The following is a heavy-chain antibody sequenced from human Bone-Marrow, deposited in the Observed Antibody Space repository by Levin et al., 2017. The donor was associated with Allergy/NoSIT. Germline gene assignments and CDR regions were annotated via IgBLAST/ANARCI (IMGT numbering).Heavy chain of an antibody. D-gene: IGHD6-13*01. J-gene: IGHJ4*02. V-gene: IGHV4-59*08. CDR3: ARHTKQQRGYYFDY. CDR2: IYYSGST. Sequence: PSETLSLTCTVSGGSISSYYWSWIRQPPGKGLEWIGYIYYSGSTNYNPSLKSRVTISVDTSKNQFSLKLSSVTAADTAVYYCARHTKQQRGYYFDYWGQGTLVTVSS. CDR1: GGSISSYY.